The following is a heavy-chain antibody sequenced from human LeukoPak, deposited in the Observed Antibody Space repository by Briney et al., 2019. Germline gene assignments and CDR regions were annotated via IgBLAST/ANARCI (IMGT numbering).Heavy chain of an antibody. D-gene: IGHD3-3*02. CDR1: GGSFSGYY. V-gene: IGHV4-34*01. CDR2: IHHSGST. J-gene: IGHJ6*02. CDR3: ARSIFGYYGLDV. Sequence: SETLSLTCAVYGGSFSGYYWSWIRQPPGKGLEWIGEIHHSGSTNYNPSLKSRVTISLDTSTNQFSLELSSVTAADTAVYYCARSIFGYYGLDVWGQGTTVTVSS.